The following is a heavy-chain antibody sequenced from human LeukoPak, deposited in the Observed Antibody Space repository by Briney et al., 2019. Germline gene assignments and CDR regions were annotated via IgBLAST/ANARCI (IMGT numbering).Heavy chain of an antibody. CDR1: GGSISSSSYY. J-gene: IGHJ4*02. V-gene: IGHV4-39*07. D-gene: IGHD6-19*01. Sequence: PSETLSLTCTVSGGSISSSSYYWGWIRQPPGKGLEWIGSIYYSGSTYYNPSLKSRVTISVDTSKNQFSLKLSSVTAADTAVYYCARGQQWLVNYWGQGTLVTVSS. CDR2: IYYSGST. CDR3: ARGQQWLVNY.